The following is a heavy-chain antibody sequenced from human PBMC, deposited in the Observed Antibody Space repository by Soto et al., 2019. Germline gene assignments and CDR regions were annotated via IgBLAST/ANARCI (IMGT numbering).Heavy chain of an antibody. CDR2: ISSSGSTI. V-gene: IGHV3-48*03. Sequence: PGGSLRLSCAASGSTFSSYEMNWVRQAPGKGLEWVSYISSSGSTIYYADSVKGRFTISRDNAKNSLYLQMNSLRAEDTAVYYCARAASAARSVSFDYWGQGTLVTVSS. CDR1: GSTFSSYE. D-gene: IGHD2-2*01. CDR3: ARAASAARSVSFDY. J-gene: IGHJ4*02.